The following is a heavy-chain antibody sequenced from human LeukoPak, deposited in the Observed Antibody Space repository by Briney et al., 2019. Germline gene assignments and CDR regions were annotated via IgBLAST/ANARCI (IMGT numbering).Heavy chain of an antibody. V-gene: IGHV3-23*01. CDR3: ARVIYYYGSVGYFFDY. D-gene: IGHD3-10*01. Sequence: GGSLRLSCAASGFSISAYAMSWVRQAPGKGLEWVSGISGSGGSPYYPSSVKRRSTTSGANNKHTLLLQRNSTRAEATAVYYSARVIYYYGSVGYFFDYWGQGALVTVSS. CDR2: ISGSGGSP. J-gene: IGHJ4*02. CDR1: GFSISAYA.